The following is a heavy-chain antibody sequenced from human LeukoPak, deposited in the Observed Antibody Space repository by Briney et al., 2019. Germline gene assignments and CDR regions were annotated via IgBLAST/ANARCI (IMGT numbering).Heavy chain of an antibody. V-gene: IGHV3-48*01. Sequence: GRSLRLSCAASGFTFSSYAMHWVRQAPGKGLEWVSYISSSSTIYYADSVKGRFTISRDNAKNSLYLQMNSLRAEDTAVYYCARGWLGSSSEGFGYWGQGTLVTVSS. J-gene: IGHJ4*02. CDR1: GFTFSSYA. CDR2: ISSSSTI. D-gene: IGHD6-6*01. CDR3: ARGWLGSSSEGFGY.